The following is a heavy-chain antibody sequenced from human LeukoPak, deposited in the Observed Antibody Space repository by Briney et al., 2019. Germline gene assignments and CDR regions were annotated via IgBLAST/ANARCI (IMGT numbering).Heavy chain of an antibody. CDR2: ISGSGGST. Sequence: GGSLRLSGAASGFTFSSYAMSWVRQAPGKGLEWVSAISGSGGSTYYADSVKGRFTISRDNSRNTLYLQMNSLRAEDTAVYYCAKDRGSSIAAADSLLFDYWGQGTLVTVSS. J-gene: IGHJ4*02. CDR1: GFTFSSYA. CDR3: AKDRGSSIAAADSLLFDY. D-gene: IGHD6-13*01. V-gene: IGHV3-23*01.